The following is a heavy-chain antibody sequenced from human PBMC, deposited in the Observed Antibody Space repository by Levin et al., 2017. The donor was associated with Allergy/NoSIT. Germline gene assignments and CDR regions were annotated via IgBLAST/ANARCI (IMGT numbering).Heavy chain of an antibody. Sequence: GGSLRLSCAASGFTFSSYGMHWVRQAPGKGLEWVAVIWYDGSNKYYADSVKGRFTISRDNSKNTLYLQMNSLRAEDTAVYYCARDLNALWFGELPNWFDPWGQGTLVTVSS. V-gene: IGHV3-33*01. CDR3: ARDLNALWFGELPNWFDP. CDR1: GFTFSSYG. D-gene: IGHD3-10*01. J-gene: IGHJ5*02. CDR2: IWYDGSNK.